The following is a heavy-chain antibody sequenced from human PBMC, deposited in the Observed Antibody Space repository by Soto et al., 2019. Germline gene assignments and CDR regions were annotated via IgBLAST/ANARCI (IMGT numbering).Heavy chain of an antibody. CDR1: GYTFTSYG. Sequence: GASVKVSCKASGYTFTSYGISWVRQAPGQGLEWMGWISAYNGNTNYAQKLQGRVTMTTDTSTSTAYMELRSLRSDDTAVYYCAMISGSAVLIDSATAEGWFDSWRQGTLVTVSS. CDR3: AMISGSAVLIDSATAEGWFDS. CDR2: ISAYNGNT. V-gene: IGHV1-18*01. J-gene: IGHJ5*01. D-gene: IGHD2-15*01.